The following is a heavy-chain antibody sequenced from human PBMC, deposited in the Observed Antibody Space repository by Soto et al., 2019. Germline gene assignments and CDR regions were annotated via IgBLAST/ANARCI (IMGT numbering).Heavy chain of an antibody. V-gene: IGHV3-7*01. J-gene: IGHJ4*02. CDR1: GFSFTNFW. Sequence: GGSLRLSCAASGFSFTNFWMSWVRQAPGKGLEWVANIKPDGFEKDYVDSVKGRFTISRDNAKSSLNLQMNSLRAEDTAIYYCTRARDFYNGGWYSDYFDYWGQGALVTVSS. CDR3: TRARDFYNGGWYSDYFDY. CDR2: IKPDGFEK. D-gene: IGHD6-19*01.